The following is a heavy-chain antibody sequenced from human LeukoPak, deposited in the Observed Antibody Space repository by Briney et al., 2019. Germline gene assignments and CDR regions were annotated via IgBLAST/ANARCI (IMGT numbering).Heavy chain of an antibody. CDR2: ISYDGGDK. D-gene: IGHD3-3*01. CDR1: GFTFNSYG. CDR3: ARDGGTIFGVVIISPFYFDY. Sequence: GGSLRLSCAASGFTFNSYGMHWVRQAPGKGLEWVAVISYDGGDKYYADSVKGRFTISRDNSKNTLYLQMNSLRAEDTAVYYCARDGGTIFGVVIISPFYFDYWGQGTLVTVSS. J-gene: IGHJ4*02. V-gene: IGHV3-30*03.